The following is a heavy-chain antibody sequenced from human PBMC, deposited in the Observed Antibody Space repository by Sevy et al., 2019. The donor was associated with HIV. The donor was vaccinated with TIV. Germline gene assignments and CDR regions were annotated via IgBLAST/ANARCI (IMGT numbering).Heavy chain of an antibody. D-gene: IGHD3-16*02. CDR1: GYTFTSYD. CDR3: ARLKRTFGGVIENNY. Sequence: ASVKVSCKASGYTFTSYDINWVRQATGQGLEWMGWMNPNSGNTGYAQKFQGRVTMTRNTSISTAYMELSSLRSEDTAVYYCARLKRTFGGVIENNYWGQGTLVTVSS. V-gene: IGHV1-8*01. J-gene: IGHJ4*02. CDR2: MNPNSGNT.